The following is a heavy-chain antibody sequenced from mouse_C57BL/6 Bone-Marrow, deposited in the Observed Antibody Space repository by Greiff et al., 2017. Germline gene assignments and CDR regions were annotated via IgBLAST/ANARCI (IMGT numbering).Heavy chain of an antibody. CDR3: ASWEGWPPFDY. Sequence: EVQGVESVAELVRPGASVKLSCTASGFNIKNTYMHWVKQRPEQGLEWIGRIDPANGNTKYAPKFQGKATITADTSSNTAYLQLSRLTSEDTAIYYCASWEGWPPFDYWGQGTTLTVSS. D-gene: IGHD1-1*02. V-gene: IGHV14-3*01. J-gene: IGHJ2*01. CDR1: GFNIKNTY. CDR2: IDPANGNT.